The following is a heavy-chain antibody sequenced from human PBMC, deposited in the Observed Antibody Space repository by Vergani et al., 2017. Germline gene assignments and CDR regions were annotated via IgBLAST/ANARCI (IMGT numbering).Heavy chain of an antibody. CDR3: ASGYSYGWYPRKYYYYMDV. D-gene: IGHD5-18*01. CDR1: GFTFSSYG. Sequence: QVQLVESGGGVVQPGGSLRLSCAASGFTFSSYGMHWVRQAPGKGLEWVAFIRYDGSNKYYADSVKGRFTISRDNSKNTLYLQMNSLRAEDTAVYYCASGYSYGWYPRKYYYYMDVWGKGTTVTVSS. J-gene: IGHJ6*03. V-gene: IGHV3-30*02. CDR2: IRYDGSNK.